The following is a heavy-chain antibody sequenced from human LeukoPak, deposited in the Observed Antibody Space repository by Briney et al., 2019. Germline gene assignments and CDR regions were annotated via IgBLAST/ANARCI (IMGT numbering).Heavy chain of an antibody. Sequence: PSETLSLTCTVSGGSISSYYWSWIRQPPGKGLEWIGYIYYSGSTNYNPSLKSRVTISVDTSKNQFSLKLSSVTAADTAVFYCARRASSGWYHDYWGQGTLVTVSS. CDR1: GGSISSYY. D-gene: IGHD6-19*01. V-gene: IGHV4-59*12. J-gene: IGHJ4*02. CDR3: ARRASSGWYHDY. CDR2: IYYSGST.